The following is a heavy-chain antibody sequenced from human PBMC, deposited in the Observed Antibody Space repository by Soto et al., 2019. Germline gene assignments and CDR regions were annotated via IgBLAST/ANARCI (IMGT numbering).Heavy chain of an antibody. J-gene: IGHJ4*02. V-gene: IGHV3-23*01. Sequence: GVPLILSWTAAEFNFISYCMSWVRKTTGKGLEWVSAISGSGGSTYYADSVKGRFTISRDNSKNTLYLLMNSLRAEDTAVYYCAKDKWRSMEQLPFVTDYWGQGTLVTAPQ. D-gene: IGHD6-6*01. CDR2: ISGSGGST. CDR3: AKDKWRSMEQLPFVTDY. CDR1: EFNFISYC.